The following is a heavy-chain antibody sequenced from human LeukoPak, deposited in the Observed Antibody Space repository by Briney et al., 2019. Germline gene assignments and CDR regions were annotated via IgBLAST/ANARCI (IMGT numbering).Heavy chain of an antibody. CDR3: AREEIAVAGAPDY. CDR2: ISSSSSYI. D-gene: IGHD6-19*01. Sequence: PGGSLRPSCVASGFTFSSHSMNWVRQAPGKGLEWVSSISSSSSYIYYADSVKGRFTISRDNAKNSLYLQMNSLRDEDTAVYYCAREEIAVAGAPDYWGQGTLVTVSS. V-gene: IGHV3-21*01. CDR1: GFTFSSHS. J-gene: IGHJ4*02.